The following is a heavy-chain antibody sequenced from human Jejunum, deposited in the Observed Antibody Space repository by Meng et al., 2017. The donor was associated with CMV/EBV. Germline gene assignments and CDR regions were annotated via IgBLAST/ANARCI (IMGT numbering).Heavy chain of an antibody. CDR2: INRDGSYT. D-gene: IGHD2-21*01. V-gene: IGHV3-74*01. CDR3: ARDANCGGDCYSDY. CDR1: GFSVESDF. Sequence: SGFSVESDFVSWVRRAPGKGLEWVSRINRDGSYTSYGDSVKGRFTISRDNAKNTLYLQMNSLRAEDTAVYYCARDANCGGDCYSDYWGQGTLVTVSS. J-gene: IGHJ4*02.